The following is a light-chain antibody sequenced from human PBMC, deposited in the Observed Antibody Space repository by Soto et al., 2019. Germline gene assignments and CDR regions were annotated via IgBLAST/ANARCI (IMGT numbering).Light chain of an antibody. V-gene: IGLV2-14*01. J-gene: IGLJ3*02. CDR2: EVT. CDR1: SNDVGYYNY. CDR3: SSYTTAYTQV. Sequence: QSALSQPASVSGSPGQSITISCTGTSNDVGYYNYVSWYQQHPGQAPKRMISEVTTRPSGVSDRFSGSKSGNTASLTISRLQAEDEAHYYCSSYTTAYTQVFGGGTKLTVL.